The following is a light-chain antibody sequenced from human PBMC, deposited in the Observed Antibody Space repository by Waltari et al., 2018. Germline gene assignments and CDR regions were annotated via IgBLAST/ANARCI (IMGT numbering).Light chain of an antibody. Sequence: QSALTQPASVSGSPGQSIIISCAGTSSDVGSYNLVSWYQHYPGKAPKLLIYEGTKRPSGVSNRFSGAKSGIPASLTIYGLEAEDEADYFCCSYAGSSTFAVFGGGTKVTVL. V-gene: IGLV2-23*03. J-gene: IGLJ3*02. CDR2: EGT. CDR3: CSYAGSSTFAV. CDR1: SSDVGSYNL.